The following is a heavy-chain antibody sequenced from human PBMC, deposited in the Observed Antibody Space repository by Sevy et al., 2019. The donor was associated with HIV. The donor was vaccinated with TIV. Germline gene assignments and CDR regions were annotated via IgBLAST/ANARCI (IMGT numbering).Heavy chain of an antibody. J-gene: IGHJ5*02. CDR3: ARGGETPRGFDP. D-gene: IGHD3-16*01. V-gene: IGHV4-4*02. CDR2: IYHSGYT. Sequence: SETLSLTCAVSVGSISSVNWWHWVRQPPGKGLEWIGEIYHSGYTNYNPSLKSRVTISVDNSKNQFSLKLSFVTAADTAVYYCARGGETPRGFDPWGQGSLVTVSS. CDR1: VGSISSVNW.